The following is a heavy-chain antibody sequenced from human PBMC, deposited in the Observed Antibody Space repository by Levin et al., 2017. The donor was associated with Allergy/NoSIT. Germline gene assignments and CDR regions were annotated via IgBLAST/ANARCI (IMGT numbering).Heavy chain of an antibody. CDR2: INHSGST. J-gene: IGHJ3*02. CDR3: AITRRWLQFLYAFDI. V-gene: IGHV4-34*01. Sequence: SQTLSLTCAVYGGSFSGYYWSWIRQPPGKGLEWIGEINHSGSTNYNPSLKSRVTISVDTSKNQFSLKLSSVTAADTAVYYCAITRRWLQFLYAFDIWGQGTMVTVSS. D-gene: IGHD5-24*01. CDR1: GGSFSGYY.